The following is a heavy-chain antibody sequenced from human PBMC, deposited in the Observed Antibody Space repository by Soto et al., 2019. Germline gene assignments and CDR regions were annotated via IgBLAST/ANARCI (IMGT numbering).Heavy chain of an antibody. D-gene: IGHD4-4*01. J-gene: IGHJ4*02. Sequence: EVQLVESGGGLVKPGDSLRLSCAVSGLKFSDAWMNWVRQSPGKGLEWVGRIKSKGGGETKDYAATVKGRFAISRDDSRDTLYLQMNSLELEDTAVYYCAWDNSGRFRTSHWGQGTLVTV. CDR1: GLKFSDAW. CDR3: AWDNSGRFRTSH. CDR2: IKSKGGGETK. V-gene: IGHV3-15*07.